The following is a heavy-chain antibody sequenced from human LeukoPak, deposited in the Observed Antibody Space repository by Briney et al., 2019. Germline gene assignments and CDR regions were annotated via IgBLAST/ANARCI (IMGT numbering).Heavy chain of an antibody. CDR2: IGTAGDT. Sequence: GGSLRLSCAASGFTLSSYDMHWVRQATGKGLEWVSGIGTAGDTYYPVSVKGRFTISRENAKNSLYLQMNSLRAGDTAVYYCASRGIGHDFDIWGQGTMVTVSS. CDR1: GFTLSSYD. CDR3: ASRGIGHDFDI. V-gene: IGHV3-13*04. J-gene: IGHJ3*02. D-gene: IGHD3-16*01.